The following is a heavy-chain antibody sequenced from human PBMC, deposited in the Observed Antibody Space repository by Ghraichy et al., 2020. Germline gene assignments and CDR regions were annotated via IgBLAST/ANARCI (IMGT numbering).Heavy chain of an antibody. CDR3: AKEANSRGWYADY. CDR1: GFTFNSFG. J-gene: IGHJ4*02. V-gene: IGHV3-33*06. D-gene: IGHD6-19*01. CDR2: IWYDRSND. Sequence: LSLTCAASGFTFNSFGMHWVRQAPGKGLEWVAVIWYDRSNDFYADSVKGRFTISRDNSKNTLFLQMNSLRAEDTALYFCAKEANSRGWYADYWGQGTLVTVSS.